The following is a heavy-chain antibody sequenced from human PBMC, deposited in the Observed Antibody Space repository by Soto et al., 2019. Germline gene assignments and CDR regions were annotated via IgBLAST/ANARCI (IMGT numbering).Heavy chain of an antibody. CDR1: GFSFITHA. CDR2: ISSGGTTT. Sequence: GGSLRLSCTASGFSFITHAMSWGRQAPGKGLEWVSSISSGGTTTFYAASVEGRFTISRDKSKNTLYLQMNSLRADDTAVYYCAREGGSIGGWFGRKFDSWGQGTQVTVSS. J-gene: IGHJ4*02. V-gene: IGHV3-23*01. CDR3: AREGGSIGGWFGRKFDS. D-gene: IGHD6-19*01.